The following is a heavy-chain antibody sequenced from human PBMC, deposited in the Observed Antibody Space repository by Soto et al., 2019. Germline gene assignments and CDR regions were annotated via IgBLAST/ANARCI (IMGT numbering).Heavy chain of an antibody. V-gene: IGHV3-33*01. J-gene: IGHJ4*02. Sequence: PGGSLRLSCAASGFTFSSYGMHWVRQAPGKGLEWVAVIWYDGSNKYYADSVKGRFTISRDNSKNTLYLQMNSLRAEDTAVYYCARDQYIYSGYDPILPLDYWGQGTLVTVSS. CDR2: IWYDGSNK. D-gene: IGHD5-12*01. CDR3: ARDQYIYSGYDPILPLDY. CDR1: GFTFSSYG.